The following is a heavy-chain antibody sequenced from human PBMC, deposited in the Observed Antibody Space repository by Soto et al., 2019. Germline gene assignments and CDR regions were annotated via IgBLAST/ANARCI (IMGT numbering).Heavy chain of an antibody. D-gene: IGHD4-4*01. CDR3: ARAEGYSNYVDY. CDR2: IYYSGST. Sequence: SETLSLTCTVSGGSISSGDYYWSWIRQPPGKGLEWIGYIYYSGSTYYNPSLKSRVTISVDTSKNQFSLKLSSVTAADTAVYYCARAEGYSNYVDYWGQGTLVTVSS. J-gene: IGHJ4*02. V-gene: IGHV4-30-4*01. CDR1: GGSISSGDYY.